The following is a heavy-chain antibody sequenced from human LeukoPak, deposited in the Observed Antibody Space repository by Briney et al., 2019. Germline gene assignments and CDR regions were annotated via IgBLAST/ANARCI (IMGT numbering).Heavy chain of an antibody. CDR2: IYPGDSDT. Sequence: GESLKISCKGSGYSFTSYWIGWVRQMPGKGLEWMGIIYPGDSDTRYSPSFQGQVTISADKSISTAYLQWSSLKASDTAMYYCAIYRSSGRKSWRADPFDYWGQGTLVTVSS. J-gene: IGHJ4*02. CDR3: AIYRSSGRKSWRADPFDY. D-gene: IGHD1-1*01. CDR1: GYSFTSYW. V-gene: IGHV5-51*01.